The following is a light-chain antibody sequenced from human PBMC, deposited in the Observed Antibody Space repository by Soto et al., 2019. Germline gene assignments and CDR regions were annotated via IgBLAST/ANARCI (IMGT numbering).Light chain of an antibody. CDR2: GAS. CDR3: QQYASSVT. Sequence: EVVLTQSPGTLSFSPRDSATLSCRASQSVSENYLAWYQQKPGRTPRILIYGASNRATGVPDRFSGSGSGTQFTLTISRLEPEDFAVYYCQQYASSVTFGGGTRVDIK. V-gene: IGKV3-20*01. CDR1: QSVSENY. J-gene: IGKJ4*01.